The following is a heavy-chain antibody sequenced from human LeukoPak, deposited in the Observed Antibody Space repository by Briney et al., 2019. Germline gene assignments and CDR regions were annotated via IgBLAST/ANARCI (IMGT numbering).Heavy chain of an antibody. CDR1: GGSISSYY. Sequence: PSETLSLTCTVSGGSISSYYWSWLRQPPGKGLEWIGYIYYTGSTSYNPSLKSRVTISVDTSKNQFSLKLSSVTAADTALYYCARDAYSSSHLDYWGQGTLVTVSS. J-gene: IGHJ4*02. CDR3: ARDAYSSSHLDY. V-gene: IGHV4-59*01. CDR2: IYYTGST. D-gene: IGHD6-13*01.